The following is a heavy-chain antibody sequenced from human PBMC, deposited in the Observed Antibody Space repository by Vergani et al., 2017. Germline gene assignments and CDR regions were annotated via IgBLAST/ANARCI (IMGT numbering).Heavy chain of an antibody. CDR1: GGSFSGYY. J-gene: IGHJ4*02. CDR2: INHSGST. CDR3: AKVGATLYFDY. V-gene: IGHV4-34*01. D-gene: IGHD1-26*01. Sequence: QVQLQQWGAGLLKPSETLSLTCAVYGGSFSGYYWCWIRQPPGKGLEWIGEINHSGSTNYNPSLKSRVTISVDTSKNQFSLKLSSVTAADTAVYYCAKVGATLYFDYWGQGTLVTVSS.